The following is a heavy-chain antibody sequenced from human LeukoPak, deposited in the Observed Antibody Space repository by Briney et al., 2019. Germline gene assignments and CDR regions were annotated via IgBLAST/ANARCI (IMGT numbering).Heavy chain of an antibody. Sequence: PSQTLSLTCTVSGGSISSGSYYWSWIRQPAGKGLEWIGRIYTSGSTNYNPSLKSRVTISVDTSKNQFSLKLSSVTAADTAVCYCAREPSKWLLYWYFDLWGRGTLVTVSS. V-gene: IGHV4-61*02. J-gene: IGHJ2*01. CDR2: IYTSGST. CDR3: AREPSKWLLYWYFDL. D-gene: IGHD3-22*01. CDR1: GGSISSGSYY.